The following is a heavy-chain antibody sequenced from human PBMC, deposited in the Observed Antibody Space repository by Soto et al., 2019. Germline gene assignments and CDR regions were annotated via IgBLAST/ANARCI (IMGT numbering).Heavy chain of an antibody. J-gene: IGHJ5*01. CDR2: TYYRSTWSY. V-gene: IGHV6-1*01. Sequence: QVQLQQSGPGLVKPSQTLSLTCAISGDSVSTNSATWDWIRQSPSRGLEWLGRTYYRSTWSYDYAVSRQGRITINPDTSNNQLYLHLNSVTPADTAVYYCARLIGNSWLDSWGQGTLVTVSS. D-gene: IGHD2-8*01. CDR1: GDSVSTNSAT. CDR3: ARLIGNSWLDS.